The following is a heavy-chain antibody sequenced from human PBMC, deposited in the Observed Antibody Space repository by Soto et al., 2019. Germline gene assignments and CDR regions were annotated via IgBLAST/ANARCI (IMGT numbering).Heavy chain of an antibody. D-gene: IGHD3-9*01. CDR3: ASVLRYFDWLPLSGMAV. CDR2: IYYSGST. CDR1: EGTSVNRSYH. V-gene: IGHV4-39*01. Sequence: PLETHRVSWSVVEGTSVNRSYHRGMNRKTPGKGLEWIGSIYYSGSTYYNPSLKSRVTISVDTSKNQFSLKLSSVTAADTAVYYCASVLRYFDWLPLSGMAVWGHGTTVLGSS. J-gene: IGHJ6*02.